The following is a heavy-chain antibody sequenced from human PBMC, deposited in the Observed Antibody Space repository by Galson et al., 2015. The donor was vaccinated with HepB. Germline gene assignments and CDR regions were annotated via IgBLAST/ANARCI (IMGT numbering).Heavy chain of an antibody. CDR2: ISAYNGYT. CDR3: ARGVLVVVVGANPNNWFDP. J-gene: IGHJ5*02. V-gene: IGHV1-18*01. CDR1: GYSFSSYS. D-gene: IGHD2-15*01. Sequence: SCKAAGYSFSSYSITWVRQAPGQGLEWMGWISAYNGYTKYARKLQGRVTMTTDTSTSTAYMELRSLRSDDTAVYYCARGVLVVVVGANPNNWFDPWGQGTLVTVSS.